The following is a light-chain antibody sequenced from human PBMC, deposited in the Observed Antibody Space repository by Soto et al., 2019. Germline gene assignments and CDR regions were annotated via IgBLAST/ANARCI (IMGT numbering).Light chain of an antibody. V-gene: IGKV3-11*01. J-gene: IGKJ1*01. CDR1: QNVRTF. CDR2: GAS. Sequence: EVVLTQSPAPLSLSPGERATLSCRASQNVRTFLDWYQQKPGQAPRLLIYGASNRATGIPARFSGSGSGTDFTLTISSLEPEDFAVYYCQQHSHWPPWTFGQGTRVEIQ. CDR3: QQHSHWPPWT.